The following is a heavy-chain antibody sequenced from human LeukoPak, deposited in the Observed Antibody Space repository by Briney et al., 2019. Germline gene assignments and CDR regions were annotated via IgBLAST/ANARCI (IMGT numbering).Heavy chain of an antibody. J-gene: IGHJ4*02. Sequence: SETLSLTRTVSGGSISSYYWSWIRQPPGKGLERIGYIYYSGSTNYNPSLKSRVTISVDTSKNQFSLKLSSVTAADTAVYYCARGLPPGYNYDYWGQGTLVTVSS. CDR2: IYYSGST. CDR3: ARGLPPGYNYDY. D-gene: IGHD5-24*01. CDR1: GGSISSYY. V-gene: IGHV4-59*01.